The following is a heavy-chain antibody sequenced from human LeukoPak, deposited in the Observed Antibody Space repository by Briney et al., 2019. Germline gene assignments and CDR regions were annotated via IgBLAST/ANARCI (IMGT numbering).Heavy chain of an antibody. Sequence: PSETLSLTCTVSGGSINGYYWSWIRQPPGKGLEWIGYVYYSASTNYNPSLKSRVTISLDTSKNQFSLKLSSVTAADTAVYYCARVVDTSMIDDAFDIWGQGTMVTVSS. CDR2: VYYSAST. CDR1: GGSINGYY. V-gene: IGHV4-59*01. CDR3: ARVVDTSMIDDAFDI. J-gene: IGHJ3*02. D-gene: IGHD5-18*01.